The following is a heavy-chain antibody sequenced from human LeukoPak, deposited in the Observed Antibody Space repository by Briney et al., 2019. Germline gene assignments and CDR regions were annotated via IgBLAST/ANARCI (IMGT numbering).Heavy chain of an antibody. D-gene: IGHD6-19*01. CDR2: ISNSGSNT. CDR3: ARDQDSSGWYYAFDI. V-gene: IGHV3-23*01. CDR1: GFTFSSYA. Sequence: GGSLRLSCAASGFTFSSYAVAWVRQAPGKGLEWVSSISNSGSNTYYADSVKGRFTISRDNSKNTLSLQMNSLTAEDTAVYYCARDQDSSGWYYAFDIWGQGTMVTVSS. J-gene: IGHJ3*02.